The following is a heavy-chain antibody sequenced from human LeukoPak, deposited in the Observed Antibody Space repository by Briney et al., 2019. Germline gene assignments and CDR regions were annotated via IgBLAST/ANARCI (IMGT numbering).Heavy chain of an antibody. CDR3: ASTIVGSTRTFDS. V-gene: IGHV4-39*01. CDR2: IYYSGST. CDR1: GGPISSSSYY. D-gene: IGHD1-26*01. Sequence: PSETLSLTCTVSGGPISSSSYYWGWIRQPPGKGLEWIGSIYYSGSTYYNPSLKSRVTISVTPSKTQFSLKLRSVTAADTAVYYSASTIVGSTRTFDSWRQGTLVTVSS. J-gene: IGHJ4*02.